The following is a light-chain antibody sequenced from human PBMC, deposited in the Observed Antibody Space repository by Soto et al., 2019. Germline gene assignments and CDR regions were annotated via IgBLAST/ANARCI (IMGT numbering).Light chain of an antibody. CDR1: QSISNW. CDR3: QHYNGYSRT. Sequence: DIQMTQSPSTLSASVGDRVTITCRASQSISNWLAWYQQKPGKAPKLLVYDASNLESGVPSRFSGSGSGTEFTLTLSSLQPDDFASYYCQHYNGYSRTFGQGTKVEIK. J-gene: IGKJ1*01. CDR2: DAS. V-gene: IGKV1-5*01.